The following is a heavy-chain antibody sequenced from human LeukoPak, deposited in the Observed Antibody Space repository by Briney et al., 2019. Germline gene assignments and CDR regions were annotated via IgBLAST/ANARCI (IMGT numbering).Heavy chain of an antibody. Sequence: SETLSLTCTVSGGSISSYYWSWIRQPPGKGLEWIGYIYYSGSTNYNPSLKSRVTISVDTSKNQFSLKLSSVTAADTAVCYCARGPARGWFDPWGQGTLVTVSS. V-gene: IGHV4-59*01. J-gene: IGHJ5*02. CDR2: IYYSGST. CDR3: ARGPARGWFDP. D-gene: IGHD2-2*01. CDR1: GGSISSYY.